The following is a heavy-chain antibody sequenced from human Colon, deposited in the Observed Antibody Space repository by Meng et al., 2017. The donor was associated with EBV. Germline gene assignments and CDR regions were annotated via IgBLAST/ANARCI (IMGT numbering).Heavy chain of an antibody. CDR1: GYTLTRYP. V-gene: IGHV7-4-1*02. D-gene: IGHD6-19*01. Sequence: QGQLWTSGAELKKPGASVKVSCKASGYTLTRYPMNWVRQAPGQGLEWMGWISTNTGNPTYAQGFTGRFVFSVDTSVSTAYLQISSLKAEDTAVYYCGTLKYTSGFYGPAYWGQGALVTVSS. CDR3: GTLKYTSGFYGPAY. J-gene: IGHJ4*02. CDR2: ISTNTGNP.